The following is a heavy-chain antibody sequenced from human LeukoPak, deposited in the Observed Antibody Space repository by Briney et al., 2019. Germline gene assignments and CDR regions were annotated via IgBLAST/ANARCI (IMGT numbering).Heavy chain of an antibody. Sequence: SETLSLTCTVSGGSISSSSYYWGWIRQPPGKGLEWIGSIYYSGSTYYNPSLKSRVTISVDTSKNQFSLKLSSVTAADTAVYYCARGPIYDILTGYYPNWFDPWGQGTLVTVSS. CDR3: ARGPIYDILTGYYPNWFDP. CDR2: IYYSGST. V-gene: IGHV4-39*01. D-gene: IGHD3-9*01. J-gene: IGHJ5*02. CDR1: GGSISSSSYY.